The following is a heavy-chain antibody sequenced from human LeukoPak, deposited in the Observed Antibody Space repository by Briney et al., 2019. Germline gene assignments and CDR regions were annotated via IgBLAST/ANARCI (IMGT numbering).Heavy chain of an antibody. CDR2: IYYSGST. CDR1: GGSISSGGYY. CDR3: ARGGRTVTMGDFDY. Sequence: PSETLSLTCTVSGGSISSGGYYWSWIRQHPGKGLEWIGYIYYSGSTYYNPSLKSRVTISVDTSENQFSLKLSSVTAADTAVYYCARGGRTVTMGDFDYWGQGTLVTVSS. V-gene: IGHV4-31*03. J-gene: IGHJ4*02. D-gene: IGHD4-11*01.